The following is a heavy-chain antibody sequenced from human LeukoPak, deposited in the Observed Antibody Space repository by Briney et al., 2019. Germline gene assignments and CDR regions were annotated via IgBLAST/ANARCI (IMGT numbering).Heavy chain of an antibody. CDR2: IYYSGST. CDR3: AREGVLVVPAAQNAFDI. V-gene: IGHV4-59*01. D-gene: IGHD2-2*01. CDR1: GGSISSYY. J-gene: IGHJ3*02. Sequence: PSETLSLTCTVSGGSISSYYWSWIRQPPGKGLEWIGYIYYSGSTNYNPSLKSRVTISVDTSKNQFSLKLSSVTADDTAVYYCAREGVLVVPAAQNAFDIWGQGTMVTVSS.